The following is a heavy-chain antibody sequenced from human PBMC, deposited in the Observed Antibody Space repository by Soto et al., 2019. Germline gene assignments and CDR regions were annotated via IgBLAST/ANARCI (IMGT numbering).Heavy chain of an antibody. J-gene: IGHJ3*02. V-gene: IGHV3-9*01. CDR3: AKDTPPPMVRRVPGAFDI. CDR1: GFTFDDYA. D-gene: IGHD3-10*01. CDR2: ISWNSGSI. Sequence: GGSLRLSCAASGFTFDDYAMHWVRQAPGKGLEWVSGISWNSGSIGYADSVKGRFTISRDNAKNSLYLQMNSLRAEDTALYYCAKDTPPPMVRRVPGAFDIWGQGTMVTVSS.